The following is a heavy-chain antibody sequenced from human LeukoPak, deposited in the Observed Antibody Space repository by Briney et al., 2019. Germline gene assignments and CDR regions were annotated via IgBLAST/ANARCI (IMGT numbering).Heavy chain of an antibody. Sequence: ASVKVSCKASGYSFTNYKIHWLRQAPGQGLQWMGIIDPSGPSVTYAQIFQGRLIVTRDTSTSTVYMQLSSLRSEDTAIYYCATGSLTDAFDIWGQGTMVTVSS. D-gene: IGHD1-14*01. CDR2: IDPSGPSV. CDR3: ATGSLTDAFDI. CDR1: GYSFTNYK. V-gene: IGHV1-46*01. J-gene: IGHJ3*02.